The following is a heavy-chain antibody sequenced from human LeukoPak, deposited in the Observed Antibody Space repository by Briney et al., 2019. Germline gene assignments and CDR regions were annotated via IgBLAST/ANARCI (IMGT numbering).Heavy chain of an antibody. CDR3: ARDRYFIGFDY. Sequence: RSSQTLSLTCTVSGGSINSGDYYWSWIRQPPGKGLEWIGYIYYSGSAYYNPSLKSRVSISVHTSKNQFSLRLSSVTAADTAVYYCARDRYFIGFDYWGQGTLVTVS. D-gene: IGHD3-9*01. CDR2: IYYSGSA. J-gene: IGHJ4*02. CDR1: GGSINSGDYY. V-gene: IGHV4-30-4*01.